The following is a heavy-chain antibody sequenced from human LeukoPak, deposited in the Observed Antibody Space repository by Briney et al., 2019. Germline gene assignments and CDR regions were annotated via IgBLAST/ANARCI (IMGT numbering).Heavy chain of an antibody. Sequence: GGSLRLSCAASGFTFSSYSMNWVRQAPGQALEWVSYISSSSSMIYYADSVKGRFTTSRDNAKNSLYLQMKSLRDEDTAIYYCARDYGDLPARVPYFDYWGQGTLVTVSS. V-gene: IGHV3-48*02. CDR1: GFTFSSYS. CDR3: ARDYGDLPARVPYFDY. CDR2: ISSSSSMI. J-gene: IGHJ4*02. D-gene: IGHD4-17*01.